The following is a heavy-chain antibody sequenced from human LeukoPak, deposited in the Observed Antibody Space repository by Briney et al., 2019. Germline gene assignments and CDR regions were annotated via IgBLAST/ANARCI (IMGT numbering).Heavy chain of an antibody. Sequence: ASVKVSCKASGYTFTGYYMHWVQQAPGQGLEWMGRTNPNSGGTNYAQKFQGRVTMTRDASISTAYMELSRLRSDDTAVYYCARVTGSGGSCYWGQGTLVTVSS. CDR2: TNPNSGGT. CDR3: ARVTGSGGSCY. D-gene: IGHD2-15*01. J-gene: IGHJ4*02. CDR1: GYTFTGYY. V-gene: IGHV1-2*06.